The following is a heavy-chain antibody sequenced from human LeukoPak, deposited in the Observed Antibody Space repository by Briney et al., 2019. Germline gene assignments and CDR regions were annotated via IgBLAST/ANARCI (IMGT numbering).Heavy chain of an antibody. V-gene: IGHV3-23*01. CDR3: AKVGCSGGSCPRTYYYGMDV. J-gene: IGHJ6*02. D-gene: IGHD2-15*01. CDR1: GFTXSSYA. Sequence: XXLRLXXXXSGFTXSSYAMSWFRQAPGKGLEWVSAISGSGGSTYYADSVKGRFTISRDNSKNTLYLQMNSLRAEDTAVYYCAKVGCSGGSCPRTYYYGMDVWGQGTTVTVSS. CDR2: ISGSGGST.